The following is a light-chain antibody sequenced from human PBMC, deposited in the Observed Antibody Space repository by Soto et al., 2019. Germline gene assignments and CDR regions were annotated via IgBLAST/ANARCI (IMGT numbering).Light chain of an antibody. CDR3: QHYNSYSEA. CDR2: KAS. J-gene: IGKJ1*01. V-gene: IGKV1-5*03. CDR1: QTISSW. Sequence: DIQMTQSPSTLSGSVGDRVTITCRASQTISSWLAWYQQKPRKAPKLLIYKASTLKSGVPSGFSGSGSGTEFTLTISSLQTDDFATYYCQHYNSYSEAFGKGTKADIK.